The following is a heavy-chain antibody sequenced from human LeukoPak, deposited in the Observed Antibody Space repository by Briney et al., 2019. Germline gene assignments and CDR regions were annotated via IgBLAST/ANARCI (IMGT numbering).Heavy chain of an antibody. Sequence: ASVKVSCKASGYTFTSHHINWVRQAAGQGLEWMGWMNPNSGNTVYAQKFQGRVTMTWDTSISTAYMELSSLRSEDTAVYYCARSRLTPDGVNWYFDLWGRGTLVTVSS. CDR3: ARSRLTPDGVNWYFDL. D-gene: IGHD3-10*01. V-gene: IGHV1-8*01. CDR1: GYTFTSHH. J-gene: IGHJ2*01. CDR2: MNPNSGNT.